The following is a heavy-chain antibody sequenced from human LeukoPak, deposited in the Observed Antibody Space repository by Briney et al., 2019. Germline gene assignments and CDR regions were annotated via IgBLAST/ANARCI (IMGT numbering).Heavy chain of an antibody. D-gene: IGHD3-3*01. J-gene: IGHJ4*02. CDR1: GFSLSSGGVG. CDR2: IYWNDDK. CDR3: AHEYDFWNGYDS. V-gene: IGHV2-5*01. Sequence: SGPTLVNPTQTLTLTCAFSGFSLSSGGVGVGWIRQPPGKALEWLSLIYWNDDKRYSPSLKSRLTITKDTSKNQVVLTMTDTNPADTATYYCAHEYDFWNGYDSWGQGTLVTVSS.